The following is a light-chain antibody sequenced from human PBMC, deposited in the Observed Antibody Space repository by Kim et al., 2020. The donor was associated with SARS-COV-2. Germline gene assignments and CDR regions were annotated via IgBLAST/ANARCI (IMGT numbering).Light chain of an antibody. CDR2: GAS. CDR1: QSVSSSY. J-gene: IGKJ1*01. V-gene: IGKV3-20*01. Sequence: EIVLTQSPGTLSLSPGERATLSCRASQSVSSSYLAWYQQKPGQAPRLLIYGASSRATGIPDRFSGSGSGTDFSLTINRLEPEDFAVYYCQQYGNSFGWTFGHGTKVDIK. CDR3: QQYGNSFGWT.